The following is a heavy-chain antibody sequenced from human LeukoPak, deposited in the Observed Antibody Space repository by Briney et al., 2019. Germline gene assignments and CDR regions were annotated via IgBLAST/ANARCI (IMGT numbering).Heavy chain of an antibody. D-gene: IGHD2-2*03. V-gene: IGHV3-23*01. CDR2: ISGSGGST. CDR3: AKDRRRMDIVVVPAALVAFDI. Sequence: PGGSLRLSCAASGFTVSSNYMSWVRQAPGKGLEWVSAISGSGGSTYYADSVKGRFTISRDNSKNTLYLQMNSLRAEDTAVYYCAKDRRRMDIVVVPAALVAFDIWGQGTMVTVSS. CDR1: GFTVSSNY. J-gene: IGHJ3*02.